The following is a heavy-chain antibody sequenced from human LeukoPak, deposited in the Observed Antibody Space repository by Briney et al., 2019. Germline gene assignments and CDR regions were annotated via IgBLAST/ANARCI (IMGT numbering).Heavy chain of an antibody. CDR2: ISSSSSTI. CDR1: GFTFRSYS. V-gene: IGHV3-48*04. Sequence: GGSLRLSCAASGFTFRSYSMNWVRQAPGKGLEWVSYISSSSSTIYYRDSVKGRFTISRDNAENSLYLQMNSLRAEDTAVYYCTTTIVGVTTWFDPWGQGTLVTVSS. J-gene: IGHJ5*02. CDR3: TTTIVGVTTWFDP. D-gene: IGHD1-26*01.